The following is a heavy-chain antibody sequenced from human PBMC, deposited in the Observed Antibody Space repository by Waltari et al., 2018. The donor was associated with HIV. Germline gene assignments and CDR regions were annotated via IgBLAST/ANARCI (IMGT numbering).Heavy chain of an antibody. CDR3: AAESDVGSFDY. CDR1: GFTFTSSA. CDR2: IVVGSGNT. V-gene: IGHV1-58*01. D-gene: IGHD1-26*01. J-gene: IGHJ4*02. Sequence: QMQLVQSGPEVTKPGTSVKVSCKASGFTFTSSAVQWVRQARGQRLEWIGWIVVGSGNTNYAQKFQERVTITRDMSTSTAYMELSSLRSEDTAVYYCAAESDVGSFDYWGQGTLVTVSS.